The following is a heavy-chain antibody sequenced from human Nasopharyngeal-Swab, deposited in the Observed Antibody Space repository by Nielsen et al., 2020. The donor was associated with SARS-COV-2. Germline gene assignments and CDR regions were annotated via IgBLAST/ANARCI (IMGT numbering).Heavy chain of an antibody. CDR1: GGSISSSSYY. J-gene: IGHJ4*02. Sequence: SESLSLTCTVSGGSISSSSYYWGWIRQPPGKGLEWIGSIYYSGSTYYNPSLKSRVTISVDTSKNQFSLKLSSVTAADTAMYYCARSSEYCSRGTCRFEYWGQGTLLTVSS. V-gene: IGHV4-39*01. CDR2: IYYSGST. D-gene: IGHD2-15*01. CDR3: ARSSEYCSRGTCRFEY.